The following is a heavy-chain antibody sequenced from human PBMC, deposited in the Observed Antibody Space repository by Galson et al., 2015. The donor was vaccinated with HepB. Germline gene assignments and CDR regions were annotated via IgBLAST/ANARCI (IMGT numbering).Heavy chain of an antibody. J-gene: IGHJ3*02. D-gene: IGHD3-22*01. CDR1: GFTFSSYA. CDR2: ISSNGGST. Sequence: SLRLSCAASGFTFSSYAMHWVRQAPGKGLEYVSAISSNGGSTYYADSVKGRFTISRDNSKNTLYLQMSSLRAEDTAVYYCVPLYYDSSGYPFFSGLGAFDIWGQGTMVTVSS. CDR3: VPLYYDSSGYPFFSGLGAFDI. V-gene: IGHV3-64D*06.